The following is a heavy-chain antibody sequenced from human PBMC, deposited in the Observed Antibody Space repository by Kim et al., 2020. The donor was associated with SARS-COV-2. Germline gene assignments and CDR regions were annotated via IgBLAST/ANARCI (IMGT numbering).Heavy chain of an antibody. V-gene: IGHV3-23*01. D-gene: IGHD2-2*01. CDR3: AKGTTSTTYSATDY. Sequence: DSVTGRVTISRKNSKNTLSRQMNSLRAEDTAVYYCAKGTTSTTYSATDYWGQGTLVTVSS. J-gene: IGHJ4*02.